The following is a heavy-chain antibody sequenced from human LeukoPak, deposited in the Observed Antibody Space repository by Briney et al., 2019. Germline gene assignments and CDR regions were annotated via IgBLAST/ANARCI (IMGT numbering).Heavy chain of an antibody. J-gene: IGHJ3*02. D-gene: IGHD3-22*01. CDR1: GFTVSSNY. CDR2: IYSGRST. V-gene: IGHV3-66*01. Sequence: GGSLRLSCAASGFTVSSNYMSWVRQAPGKGLEWVSVIYSGRSTYYADSVKGRFTISRDNSKNTLYLQMNSLRAEDTAVYYCASGRVYYDSSGYYPDAFDIWGQGTMVTVSS. CDR3: ASGRVYYDSSGYYPDAFDI.